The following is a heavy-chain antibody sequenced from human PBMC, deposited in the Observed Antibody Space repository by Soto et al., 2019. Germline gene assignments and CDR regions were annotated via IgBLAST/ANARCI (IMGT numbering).Heavy chain of an antibody. CDR2: ISGSGGST. V-gene: IGHV3-23*01. D-gene: IGHD3-3*01. CDR3: AKDRPHPFWSGYRFDY. J-gene: IGHJ4*02. Sequence: GGSLRLSCGASGFTFSSFAMSWVRQAPGKGLEWVSAISGSGGSTYYADSVKGRFTISRDNSKNTLYLQMNSLRAEDTAVYYCAKDRPHPFWSGYRFDYWGQGTLVTVSS. CDR1: GFTFSSFA.